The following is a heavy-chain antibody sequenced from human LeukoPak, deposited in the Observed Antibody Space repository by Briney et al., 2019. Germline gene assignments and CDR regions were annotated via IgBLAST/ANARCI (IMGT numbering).Heavy chain of an antibody. J-gene: IGHJ2*01. CDR1: GGSISIYY. CDR2: IYYSGST. D-gene: IGHD4-17*01. V-gene: IGHV4-59*01. CDR3: AREGYGDYGDWYFDL. Sequence: SETLSLTCTVSGGSISIYYWSWIRQPPGKGLEWIGYIYYSGSTNYNPSLKSRVTISVDTSKNQFSLKLSSVTAADTAVYYCAREGYGDYGDWYFDLWGRGTLVILSS.